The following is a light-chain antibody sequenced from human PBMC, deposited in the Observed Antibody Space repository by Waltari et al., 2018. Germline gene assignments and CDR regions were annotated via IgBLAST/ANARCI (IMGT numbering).Light chain of an antibody. J-gene: IGLJ2*01. CDR2: EDD. CDR1: SGSIARNY. CDR3: QSYDAYVV. V-gene: IGLV6-57*03. Sequence: NFMLTQPHSVSESPGKTVSISCTRSSGSIARNYVQWYQQRPGSAPTIVIYEDDQRPSGVPDRFSGSIDSSSNSASLTISGLKTDDEADYYCQSYDAYVVFGGGTRLTVL.